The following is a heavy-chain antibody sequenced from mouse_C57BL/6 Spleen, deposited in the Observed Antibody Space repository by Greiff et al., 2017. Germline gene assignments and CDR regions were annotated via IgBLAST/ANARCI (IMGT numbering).Heavy chain of an antibody. CDR1: GYTFPSYW. J-gene: IGHJ3*01. Sequence: VQLQQPGAELVRPGSSVTLSCKASGYTFPSYWMDWVKQMPGQGLDWIGTISPSARGTPYNQKCKDKATLTVDKSSSTAYMQLSSLTSEDSAGYYCAREDGHWGQGTLVTVPA. CDR3: AREDGH. D-gene: IGHD2-3*01. CDR2: ISPSARGT. V-gene: IGHV1-61*01.